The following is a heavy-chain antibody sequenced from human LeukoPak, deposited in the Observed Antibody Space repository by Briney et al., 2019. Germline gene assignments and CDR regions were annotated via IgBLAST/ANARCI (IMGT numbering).Heavy chain of an antibody. Sequence: SETLSLTCAVYGGSFSGYYWSWIRQPPGKGLEWIGEINHSGSTNYNPSLKSRVTISVDTSKNQFSLKLSSMTAADTAVYYCARLDRGAFDIWGQGTMVTVSS. CDR1: GGSFSGYY. D-gene: IGHD1-1*01. J-gene: IGHJ3*02. CDR2: INHSGST. CDR3: ARLDRGAFDI. V-gene: IGHV4-34*01.